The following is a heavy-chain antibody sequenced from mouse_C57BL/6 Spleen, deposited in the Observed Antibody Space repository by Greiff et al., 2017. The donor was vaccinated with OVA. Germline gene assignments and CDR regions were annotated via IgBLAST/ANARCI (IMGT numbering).Heavy chain of an antibody. Sequence: EVQLVESGEGLVKPGGSLKLSCAASGFTFSSYAMSWVRQTPEKRLEWVAYISSGGDYIYYADTVKGRFTISRDNARNTLYLQMSSLKSEDTAMYYCTRDYGSSYEWYFDVWGTGTTVTVSS. V-gene: IGHV5-9-1*02. CDR2: ISSGGDYI. D-gene: IGHD1-1*01. J-gene: IGHJ1*03. CDR1: GFTFSSYA. CDR3: TRDYGSSYEWYFDV.